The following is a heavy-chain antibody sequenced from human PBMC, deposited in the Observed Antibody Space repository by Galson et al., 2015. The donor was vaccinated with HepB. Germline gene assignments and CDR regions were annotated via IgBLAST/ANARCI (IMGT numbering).Heavy chain of an antibody. J-gene: IGHJ6*02. Sequence: ALRLCGAAAGFTFSSYSMNGVRQAPGKGLEWVSSISSSSTYIYYADSVKGRFPISRDNAKNSLYLQMTSLRADDTAVYYCARDTSSWYFNGMDVWGHGTTVTVSS. CDR3: ARDTSSWYFNGMDV. V-gene: IGHV3-21*01. CDR1: GFTFSSYS. D-gene: IGHD6-13*01. CDR2: ISSSSTYI.